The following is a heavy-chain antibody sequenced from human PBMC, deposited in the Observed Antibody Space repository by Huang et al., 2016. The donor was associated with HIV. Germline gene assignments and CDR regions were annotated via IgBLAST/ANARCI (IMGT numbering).Heavy chain of an antibody. CDR3: AREGQNWLGKPFGALAF. CDR1: GVSFRDYA. Sequence: QAQLVQSGAAVMKTGSSVRVSCKASGVSFRDYAFSWVRRAPGQGLDRMGVNSPRLCLTNYAPRLQGRVTISADKSSNTVYLELTSRRSGDTAVYYCAREGQNWLGKPFGALAFWGQGTEVIVSS. V-gene: IGHV1-69*10. CDR2: NSPRLCLT. D-gene: IGHD3-16*01. J-gene: IGHJ4*03.